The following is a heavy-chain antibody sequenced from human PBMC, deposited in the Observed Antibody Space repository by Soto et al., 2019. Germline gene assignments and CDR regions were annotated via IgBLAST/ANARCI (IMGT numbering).Heavy chain of an antibody. CDR2: VFHTGFT. D-gene: IGHD1-1*01. CDR1: GGSVSGSYYY. CDR3: ATSQKGYNWNYFDH. Sequence: SETLSLTCAVSGGSVSGSYYYWAWLRQSPGKGPEWIGRVFHTGFTSYNPSLESRVSVSVDTSKSQFSLKLSAVTASDTAVYYCATSQKGYNWNYFDHWGQGTLVTVSS. J-gene: IGHJ4*02. V-gene: IGHV4-39*01.